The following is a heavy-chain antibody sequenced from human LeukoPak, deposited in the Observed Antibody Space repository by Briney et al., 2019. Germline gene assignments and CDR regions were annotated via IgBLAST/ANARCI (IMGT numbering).Heavy chain of an antibody. D-gene: IGHD5-18*01. Sequence: KSSETLSLTCTVSGGSISSSSYYWGWIRQPPGKGLEWIGSIYYSGSTYYNPSLKSRVTIPVDTSKNQFSLKLSSVTAADTAVYYCATSERGYSLPVDYWGQGTLVTVSS. V-gene: IGHV4-39*07. J-gene: IGHJ4*02. CDR2: IYYSGST. CDR3: ATSERGYSLPVDY. CDR1: GGSISSSSYY.